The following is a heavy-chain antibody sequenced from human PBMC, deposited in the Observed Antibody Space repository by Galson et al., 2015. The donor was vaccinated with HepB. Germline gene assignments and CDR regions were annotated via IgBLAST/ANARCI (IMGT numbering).Heavy chain of an antibody. CDR3: ARVRYSSGEIDP. CDR2: INAGNGNT. V-gene: IGHV1-3*01. Sequence: SVKVSCKASGYTFTSYAMHWVRQAPGQRLEWMGWINAGNGNTKYSQKFQGRVTITRDTSASTAYMELSSLRSEDTAVYYCARVRYSSGEIDPWGQGTLVTVSS. CDR1: GYTFTSYA. D-gene: IGHD6-19*01. J-gene: IGHJ5*02.